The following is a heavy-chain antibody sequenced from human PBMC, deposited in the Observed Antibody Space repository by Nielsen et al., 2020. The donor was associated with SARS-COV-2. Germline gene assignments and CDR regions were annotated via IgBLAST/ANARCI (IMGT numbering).Heavy chain of an antibody. CDR3: ANIAVAAPVNY. V-gene: IGHV5-10-1*01. Sequence: KVSCKGSGYSFSSYWITWVRQMPGKGLEWMGRIDPSDSYTNYSPSFQGHVTISADKSISTACLQWSSLKASDTAMYYCANIAVAAPVNYWGQGTLVTVSS. D-gene: IGHD6-19*01. CDR1: GYSFSSYW. J-gene: IGHJ4*02. CDR2: IDPSDSYT.